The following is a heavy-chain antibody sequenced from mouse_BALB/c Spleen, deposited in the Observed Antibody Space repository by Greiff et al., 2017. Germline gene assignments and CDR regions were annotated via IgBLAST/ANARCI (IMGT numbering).Heavy chain of an antibody. J-gene: IGHJ2*01. CDR1: GFTFSSYG. CDR2: ISSGGSYT. V-gene: IGHV5-6*01. CDR3: AREELWYFDY. D-gene: IGHD6-1*01. Sequence: EVQVVESGGDLVKPGGSLKLSCAASGFTFSSYGMSWVRQTPDKRLEWVATISSGGSYTYYPDSVKGRFTISRDNAKNTLYLQMSSLKSEDTAMYYCAREELWYFDYWGQGTTLTVSS.